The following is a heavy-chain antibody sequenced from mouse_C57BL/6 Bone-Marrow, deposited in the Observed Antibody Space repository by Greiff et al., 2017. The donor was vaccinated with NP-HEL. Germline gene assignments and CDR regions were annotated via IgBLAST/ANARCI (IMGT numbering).Heavy chain of an antibody. J-gene: IGHJ4*01. Sequence: DVQLQESGTVLARPGASVKMSCKTSGYTFTSYWMHWVKQRPGQGLEWIGAIYPGNSDTSYNQKFKGKAKLTAVTSASTAYMELSSLTNEDSAVYYCTRSDYSNLRAMDYWGQGTSVTVSS. CDR1: GYTFTSYW. V-gene: IGHV1-5*01. CDR2: IYPGNSDT. CDR3: TRSDYSNLRAMDY. D-gene: IGHD2-5*01.